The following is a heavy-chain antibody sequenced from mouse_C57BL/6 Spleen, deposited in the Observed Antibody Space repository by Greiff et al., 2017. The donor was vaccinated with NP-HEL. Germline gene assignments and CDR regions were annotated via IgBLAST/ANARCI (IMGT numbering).Heavy chain of an antibody. D-gene: IGHD4-1*01. CDR2: IYPGSGNT. V-gene: IGHV1-66*01. CDR3: ARGGHWDYFDY. Sequence: VQLQQSGPELVKPGASVKISCKASGYSFTSYYIHWVKQRPGQGLEWIGWIYPGSGNTKYNEKFKGKATLTADTSSSTAYMQLSSLTSEDSAVYYCARGGHWDYFDYWGQGTTLTVSS. J-gene: IGHJ2*01. CDR1: GYSFTSYY.